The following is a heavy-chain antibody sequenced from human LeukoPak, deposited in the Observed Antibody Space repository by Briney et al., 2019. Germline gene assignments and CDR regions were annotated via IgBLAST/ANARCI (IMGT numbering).Heavy chain of an antibody. Sequence: PSETLSLTCTVSGGSISSSSYYWGWIRQPPGKGLEWIGSIYYSGSTYYNPSLKSRVTISVDTSKNQFSLKLSSVTAADTAVYYCARRGVTTGVFDYWGQGTLVTVSS. D-gene: IGHD4-23*01. J-gene: IGHJ4*02. CDR2: IYYSGST. V-gene: IGHV4-39*01. CDR1: GGSISSSSYY. CDR3: ARRGVTTGVFDY.